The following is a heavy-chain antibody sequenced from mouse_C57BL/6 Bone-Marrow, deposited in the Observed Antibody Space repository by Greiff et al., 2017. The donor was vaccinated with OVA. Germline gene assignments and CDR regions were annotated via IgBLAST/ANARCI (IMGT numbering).Heavy chain of an antibody. CDR2: IDPETGGT. CDR3: TRPLYYYGSSYGYFDY. D-gene: IGHD1-1*01. Sequence: QVHVKQSGAELVRPGASVTLSCKASGYTFTDYEMHWVKQTPVHGLEWIGAIDPETGGTAYNQKFKGKAILTADKSSSTAYMELRSLTSEDSAVYYCTRPLYYYGSSYGYFDYWGQGTTLTVSS. CDR1: GYTFTDYE. J-gene: IGHJ2*01. V-gene: IGHV1-15*01.